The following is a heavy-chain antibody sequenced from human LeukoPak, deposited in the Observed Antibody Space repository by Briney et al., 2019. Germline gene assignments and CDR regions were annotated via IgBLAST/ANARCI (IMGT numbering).Heavy chain of an antibody. CDR3: ARRHYSNGWFFDY. V-gene: IGHV5-51*01. CDR1: GYSFTSYW. J-gene: IGHJ4*02. CDR2: IYPGDSDT. Sequence: GESLKISCKGSGYSFTSYWIGWVRQMPGKGLEWMGIIYPGDSDTKYSTSFQGQVTISADKSITTAYLQWNSLKASDTAMYYCARRHYSNGWFFDYWGQGTLVTVSS. D-gene: IGHD6-19*01.